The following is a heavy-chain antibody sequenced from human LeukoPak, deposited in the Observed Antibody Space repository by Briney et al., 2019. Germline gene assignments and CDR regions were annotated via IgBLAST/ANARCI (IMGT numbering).Heavy chain of an antibody. D-gene: IGHD4-17*01. J-gene: IGHJ4*02. V-gene: IGHV4-34*01. CDR3: AIIYGDYSDFDY. Sequence: PSETLSLTCAVYGGSLSGYYWSWVRQPPGKGLEWIGEFTHHGSTSYNPSLKSRVTMSVDTSKKQFSLKLSSVTAADTAVYYCAIIYGDYSDFDYWGQGTLVTVSS. CDR2: FTHHGST. CDR1: GGSLSGYY.